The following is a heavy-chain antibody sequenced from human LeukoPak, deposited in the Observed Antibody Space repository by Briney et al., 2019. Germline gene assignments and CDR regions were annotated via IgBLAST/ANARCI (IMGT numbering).Heavy chain of an antibody. V-gene: IGHV4-59*01. J-gene: IGHJ4*02. Sequence: SETLSLTCTVSGGSISSYYWSWIRQPPGKGLEWIGYIYYSGSTNYNPSLKSRVTISVDTSKNQFSLKLSSVTAADTAVYYCARGPTRPSGYFDYWGQGTLVTVSS. CDR1: GGSISSYY. CDR3: ARGPTRPSGYFDY. D-gene: IGHD6-6*01. CDR2: IYYSGST.